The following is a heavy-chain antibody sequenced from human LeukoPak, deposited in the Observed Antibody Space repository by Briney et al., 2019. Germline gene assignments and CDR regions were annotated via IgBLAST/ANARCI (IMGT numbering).Heavy chain of an antibody. Sequence: SETLSLTCTVSGASINNNFWTWIRQPPGKGLEWIGYIYSSGSANYNPSLKSRVIISGDTSKNQISLNLTSVTAADTAVYYCARDHDYGGNLFGYWGQGTLVTVSS. CDR2: IYSSGSA. D-gene: IGHD4-23*01. CDR1: GASINNNF. CDR3: ARDHDYGGNLFGY. J-gene: IGHJ4*02. V-gene: IGHV4-4*08.